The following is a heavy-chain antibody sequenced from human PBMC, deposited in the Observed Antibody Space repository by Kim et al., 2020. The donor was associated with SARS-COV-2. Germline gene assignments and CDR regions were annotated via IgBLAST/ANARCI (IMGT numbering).Heavy chain of an antibody. CDR3: ARDRSEQQFQHNWFDP. CDR1: GYTFTSYG. Sequence: ASVKVSCKASGYTFTSYGLHWVRQAPGQRLEWMGWINAGTGDTKYSQKFQGRVTITRDTTASTAYMELSSLRSEDTAVYYCARDRSEQQFQHNWFDPWGQGTLVTVSS. D-gene: IGHD6-13*01. V-gene: IGHV1-3*01. CDR2: INAGTGDT. J-gene: IGHJ5*02.